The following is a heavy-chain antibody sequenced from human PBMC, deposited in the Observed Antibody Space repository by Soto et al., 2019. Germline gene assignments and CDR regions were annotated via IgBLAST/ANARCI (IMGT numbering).Heavy chain of an antibody. CDR3: XXXXXXXXXXXFDP. CDR1: GFTFSNYA. V-gene: IGHV3-23*01. Sequence: EVQLLESGGGLVQPGGSLRLSCAASGFTFSNYAMTWVRQAPGKGLEWVSAISGXXXXXSDSVKGRFTISRDDSKNTLXXXXXXXXXXXXXXXXXXXXXXXXXXXXFDPWGQGTLVTVSS. J-gene: IGHJ5*02. CDR2: ISGXXX.